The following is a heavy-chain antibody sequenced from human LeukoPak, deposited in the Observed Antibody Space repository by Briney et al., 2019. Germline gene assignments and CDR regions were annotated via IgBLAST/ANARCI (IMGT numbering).Heavy chain of an antibody. CDR3: ARDSFGLYSSSSSYFDY. D-gene: IGHD6-13*01. Sequence: PSQTLSLTCTVSGGSISSGSYYWSWIRQPAGKGLEWIGRIYTSGSTNYNPSLKSRVTISVDTSKNQFSLKLSSVTAADTAVYYCARDSFGLYSSSSSYFDYWGQGTLVTVSS. V-gene: IGHV4-61*02. J-gene: IGHJ4*02. CDR1: GGSISSGSYY. CDR2: IYTSGST.